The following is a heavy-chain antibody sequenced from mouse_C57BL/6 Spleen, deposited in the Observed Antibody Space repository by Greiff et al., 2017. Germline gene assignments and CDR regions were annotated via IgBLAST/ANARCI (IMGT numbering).Heavy chain of an antibody. CDR2: INPGSGGT. CDR3: ARGGTAQVYYFDY. CDR1: GYAFTNYL. V-gene: IGHV1-54*01. Sequence: QVQLQQSGAELVRPGTSVKVSCKASGYAFTNYLIEWVKQRPGQGLEWIGVINPGSGGTNYNEKFKGKATLTADKSSSTAYMQLSSLTSEDSAVYFCARGGTAQVYYFDYWGQGTTLTVSS. J-gene: IGHJ2*01. D-gene: IGHD3-2*02.